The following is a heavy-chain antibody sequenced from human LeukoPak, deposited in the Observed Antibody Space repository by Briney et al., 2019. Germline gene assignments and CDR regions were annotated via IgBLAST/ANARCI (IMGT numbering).Heavy chain of an antibody. CDR1: GGSFSGYY. J-gene: IGHJ3*02. Sequence: PSETLSLTCAVYGGSFSGYYWSWIRQPPGKGLEWIGEINHSGSTNYNPSLKSRVTISVDTSKNQFYLRLSSMTAADTAIYYCAAGGYYGSGAFHIWGLGTMVTVSS. CDR3: AAGGYYGSGAFHI. V-gene: IGHV4-34*01. CDR2: INHSGST. D-gene: IGHD3-10*01.